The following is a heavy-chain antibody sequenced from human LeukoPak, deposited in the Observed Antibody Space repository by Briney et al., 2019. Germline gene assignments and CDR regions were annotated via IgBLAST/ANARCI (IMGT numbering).Heavy chain of an antibody. CDR2: ISYDGGDD. J-gene: IGHJ4*02. CDR1: GFTFSSYG. Sequence: PGRSLRLSCAASGFTFSSYGMHWVRQAPGKGLEWVALISYDGGDDYYADSVKGRFTLSRDNSKNTLSLHMNSLRAEDTAVYYCARDSRTFYYGLGSFLRRSSIDYWGQGTLVTVSS. V-gene: IGHV3-30*19. D-gene: IGHD3-10*01. CDR3: ARDSRTFYYGLGSFLRRSSIDY.